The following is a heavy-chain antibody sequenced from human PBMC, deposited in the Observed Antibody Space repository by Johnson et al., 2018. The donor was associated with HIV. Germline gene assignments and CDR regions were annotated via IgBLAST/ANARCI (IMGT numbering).Heavy chain of an antibody. V-gene: IGHV3-15*01. Sequence: VQLVESGGGLVKPGESLRLSCAASGFSFSNAWMNWVRQAPGKGLEWVGRIKSKTDGGTTDYAAPVKGRFTISRDNSKNTLYLQMNSLRAEDTAVYYCVKKEVGFGEAIDAFDIWGQGAMVTVSS. D-gene: IGHD3-10*01. CDR2: IKSKTDGGTT. CDR1: GFSFSNAW. CDR3: VKKEVGFGEAIDAFDI. J-gene: IGHJ3*02.